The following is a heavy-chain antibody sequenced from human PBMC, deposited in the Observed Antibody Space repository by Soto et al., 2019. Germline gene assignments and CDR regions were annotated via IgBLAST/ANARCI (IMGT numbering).Heavy chain of an antibody. CDR2: ISAYNGNT. D-gene: IGHD2-15*01. Sequence: QVQLVQSGAEVKKPGASVKVSCKTSGYTFTNFGLSWVRQAPGQGLEWMGWISAYNGNTNYAQNFQGRVTITTDTSASTAYMELRSLRSDDTAVYYCARGATPIDYWAREPWSPSPQ. J-gene: IGHJ4*02. CDR3: ARGATPIDY. CDR1: GYTFTNFG. V-gene: IGHV1-18*01.